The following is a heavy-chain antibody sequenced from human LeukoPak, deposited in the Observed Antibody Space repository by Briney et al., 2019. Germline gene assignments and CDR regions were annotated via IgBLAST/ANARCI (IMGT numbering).Heavy chain of an antibody. J-gene: IGHJ6*03. V-gene: IGHV4-4*07. CDR2: TYTSGST. CDR3: ATLNHDSSSSYYYYYMDV. CDR1: GGSISSYY. Sequence: SETLSLTCTVSGGSISSYYWSWIRQPAGKGLEWIGRTYTSGSTNYNPSLKSRVTMSVDTSKNQFSLKLSSVTAADTAVYYCATLNHDSSSSYYYYYMDVWGKGTTVTVSS. D-gene: IGHD6-6*01.